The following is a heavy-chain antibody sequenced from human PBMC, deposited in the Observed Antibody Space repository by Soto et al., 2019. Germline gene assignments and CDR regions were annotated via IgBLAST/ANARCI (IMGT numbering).Heavy chain of an antibody. CDR3: ARDKLSSGWYD. J-gene: IGHJ4*02. CDR2: ISSNGGST. Sequence: SGGSLRLSCSASGFTFSSYAMHWVRQAPGKGLEYVSAISSNGGSTYYADSVKGRFTISRDNSKNTLYLQMNSLRAEDTAVYYCARDKLSSGWYDWGQGTLVTVSS. D-gene: IGHD6-19*01. CDR1: GFTFSSYA. V-gene: IGHV3-64*04.